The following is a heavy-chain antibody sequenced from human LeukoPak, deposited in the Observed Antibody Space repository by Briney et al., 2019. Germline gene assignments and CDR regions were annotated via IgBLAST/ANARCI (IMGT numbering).Heavy chain of an antibody. CDR3: ARLFYYDSSGYYGTMGY. CDR2: ISAYNGNT. V-gene: IGHV1-18*01. D-gene: IGHD3-22*01. Sequence: ASVKVSCKASGYTFTSYGISWVRQAPGQGLEWMGWISAYNGNTNYAQKLQGRVTMTTDTSTSTAYMELRSLRSDDTAVYYCARLFYYDSSGYYGTMGYWGQGTLVTVSS. CDR1: GYTFTSYG. J-gene: IGHJ4*02.